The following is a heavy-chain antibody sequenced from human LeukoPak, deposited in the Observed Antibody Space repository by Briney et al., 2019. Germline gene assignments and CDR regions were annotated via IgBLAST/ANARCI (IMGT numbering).Heavy chain of an antibody. D-gene: IGHD3-22*01. CDR2: FSGGGGGT. J-gene: IGHJ4*02. CDR1: GFTLSSYA. CDR3: AKRGYYDSSGSYAPFDY. V-gene: IGHV3-23*01. Sequence: GGSLRLSCAASGFTLSSYAMSWVRQAPGKGLEWVSAFSGGGGGTYYADSVKGRFTITRDNSKNTLYLQMNSLRAEDTAIYYCAKRGYYDSSGSYAPFDYWGQGTLVTVSS.